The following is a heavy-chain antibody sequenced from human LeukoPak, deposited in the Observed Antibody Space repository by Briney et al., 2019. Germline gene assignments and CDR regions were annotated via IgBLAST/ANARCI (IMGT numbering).Heavy chain of an antibody. D-gene: IGHD2-2*01. V-gene: IGHV3-7*01. Sequence: GGSLRLSCAASGFTFSSYWMSWVRQVPGKGLEWVANIKQDGSEKYYVDSVKGRFTVSRDNAKNSLYLQMNSLRAEDTAVYYCARPYCSSTTCSWFDPWGQGTLVTVSS. J-gene: IGHJ5*02. CDR2: IKQDGSEK. CDR3: ARPYCSSTTCSWFDP. CDR1: GFTFSSYW.